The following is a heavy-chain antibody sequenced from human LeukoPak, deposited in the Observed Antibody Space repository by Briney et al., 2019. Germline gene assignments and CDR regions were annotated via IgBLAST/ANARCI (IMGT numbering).Heavy chain of an antibody. D-gene: IGHD1-26*01. CDR3: ARGGNYWDAFDI. V-gene: IGHV4-4*07. CDR1: GGSMSNYY. Sequence: SETLSLTCTVSGGSMSNYYWSWIRQPAGKGLEWVGHIYTSGTTSYNPSLKSRVTMSVDTSNNQFSLKVTSVTAAGTAVYFCARGGNYWDAFDIWGQGTMVTVSS. J-gene: IGHJ3*02. CDR2: IYTSGTT.